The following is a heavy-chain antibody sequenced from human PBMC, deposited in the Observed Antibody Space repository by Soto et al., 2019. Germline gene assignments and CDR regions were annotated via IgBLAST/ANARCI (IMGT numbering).Heavy chain of an antibody. CDR3: ARGDDVFLYYYRAV. V-gene: IGHV3-11*01. J-gene: IGHJ6*03. CDR1: GFKVTDYY. D-gene: IGHD3-9*01. Sequence: QAQLVESGGGLVKPGGSLTLSCAVSGFKVTDYYMSWIRQAPGKGLDWVAMISRSGNTIHYADSVNGRFTISKDNAKNSLYLQMTSLSPEDTAVYYCARGDDVFLYYYRAVWGKGTTVIVSS. CDR2: ISRSGNTI.